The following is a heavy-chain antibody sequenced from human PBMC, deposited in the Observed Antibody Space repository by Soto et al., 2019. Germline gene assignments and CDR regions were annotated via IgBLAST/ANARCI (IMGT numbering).Heavy chain of an antibody. V-gene: IGHV4-59*01. Sequence: SETLSLTCTVSGGSISSYYWSWIRQPPGNGLEWIGYIYYSGSTNYNPSLKSRVTISVDTSKNQFSLKLSSVTAADTAVYYCARGYSGYVGFDYWGQGTLVTVSS. CDR3: ARGYSGYVGFDY. CDR1: GGSISSYY. D-gene: IGHD5-12*01. CDR2: IYYSGST. J-gene: IGHJ4*02.